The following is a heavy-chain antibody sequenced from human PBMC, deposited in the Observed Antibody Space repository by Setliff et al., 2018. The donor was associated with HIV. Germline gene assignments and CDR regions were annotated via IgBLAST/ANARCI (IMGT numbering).Heavy chain of an antibody. CDR2: IYPGDSHT. D-gene: IGHD3-3*01. V-gene: IGHV5-51*01. CDR3: ARQPTDTSGYNNWFDS. J-gene: IGHJ5*01. Sequence: GESLKISCKGSGYYFTTFWIAWVRQMPGKGLEWMGFIYPGDSHTTYSPSFQGQVTISVDTSVSTAYLQWRRLKASDTAIYCARQPTDTSGYNNWFDSWGQGTLVTVSS. CDR1: GYYFTTFW.